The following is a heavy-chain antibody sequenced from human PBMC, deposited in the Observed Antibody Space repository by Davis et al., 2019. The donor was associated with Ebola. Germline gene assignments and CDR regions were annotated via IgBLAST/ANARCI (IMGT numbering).Heavy chain of an antibody. Sequence: GGSLRLSCAASGFTFSSYGMSWVRQAPGKGLEWVSATSGTGGSTYYADSVKGRFTISRDNSNNTLYLQMNSLRAQDTAVYYCARVRWTSGYYFDYWGQGTLVTVSS. CDR2: TSGTGGST. J-gene: IGHJ4*02. CDR1: GFTFSSYG. D-gene: IGHD3-22*01. V-gene: IGHV3-23*01. CDR3: ARVRWTSGYYFDY.